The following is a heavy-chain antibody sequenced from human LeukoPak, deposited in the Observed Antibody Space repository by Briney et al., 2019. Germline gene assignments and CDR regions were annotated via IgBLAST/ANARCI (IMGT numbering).Heavy chain of an antibody. J-gene: IGHJ4*02. CDR2: ISYSGST. V-gene: IGHV4-39*01. D-gene: IGHD3-3*01. CDR1: GGSLSSRNYY. Sequence: SETLSLXCSVSGGSLSSRNYYWGWIRQPPGKGLEWIGSISYSGSTYYNPSLQSRFTILVDTSKNQFSLRVSSVTAADTALYYCARHLAYDFWSGPSPSFDYWGQGALVTVSS. CDR3: ARHLAYDFWSGPSPSFDY.